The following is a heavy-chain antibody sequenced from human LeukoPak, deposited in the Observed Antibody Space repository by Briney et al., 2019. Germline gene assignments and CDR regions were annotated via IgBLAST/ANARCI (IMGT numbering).Heavy chain of an antibody. CDR2: IKQDGTSK. V-gene: IGHV3-7*02. Sequence: PGGSLSLSCAASGFTFSRSWMGWVRQAPGKGLEWVANIKQDGTSKYYVDSVMGRFTISRDNAENSVYLQMNSLSAGDTAVYYCARHGDYCFDLSGPGTRVTVSS. D-gene: IGHD2-21*01. CDR3: ARHGDYCFDL. J-gene: IGHJ5*02. CDR1: GFTFSRSW.